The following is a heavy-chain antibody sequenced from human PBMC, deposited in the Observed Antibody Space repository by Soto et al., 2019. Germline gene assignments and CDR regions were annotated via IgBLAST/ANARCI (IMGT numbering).Heavy chain of an antibody. CDR2: INPSGGSA. CDR1: GYTFNSYY. CDR3: AREDGIVGGTSAFDY. V-gene: IGHV1-46*02. Sequence: ASVKVSCKASGYTFNSYYMHWVRQAPGQGLEWMGIINPSGGSAIYAQKFQGRVTMTRDTSTSTVYMELSSLRSEDTAVYYCAREDGIVGGTSAFDYWGLGTLVTVSS. D-gene: IGHD1-26*01. J-gene: IGHJ4*02.